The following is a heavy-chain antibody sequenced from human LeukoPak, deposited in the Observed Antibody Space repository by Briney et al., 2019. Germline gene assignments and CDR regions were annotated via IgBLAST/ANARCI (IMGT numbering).Heavy chain of an antibody. CDR2: IYHSGST. Sequence: PSETLSLTCTVSGGSISSGGYYWSWIRQPPGKGLEWIGYIYHSGSTYYNPSLKSRVTISVDRSKNQFSLKLSSVTAADTAVYYCARGVSLVAGLGRGTLFDPWGQGTLVTVSS. CDR3: ARGVSLVAGLGRGTLFDP. CDR1: GGSISSGGYY. J-gene: IGHJ5*02. D-gene: IGHD1-14*01. V-gene: IGHV4-30-2*01.